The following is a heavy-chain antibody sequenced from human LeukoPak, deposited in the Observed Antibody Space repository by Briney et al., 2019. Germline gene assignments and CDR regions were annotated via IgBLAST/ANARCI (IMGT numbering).Heavy chain of an antibody. CDR2: VYYSGST. D-gene: IGHD2-15*01. V-gene: IGHV4-59*01. J-gene: IGHJ4*02. CDR3: ARIRRYCSGGACYVLDN. Sequence: PSETLSLTCVVSGGSFSGYYWGWIRQPPGRGLEWIGYVYYSGSTNYNPSFKSRITISVDTSRNQFSLQLSSVTAADTAVYYCARIRRYCSGGACYVLDNWGRGTLVAVSS. CDR1: GGSFSGYY.